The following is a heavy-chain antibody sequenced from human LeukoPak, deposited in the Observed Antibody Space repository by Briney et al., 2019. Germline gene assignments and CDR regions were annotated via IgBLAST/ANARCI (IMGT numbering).Heavy chain of an antibody. V-gene: IGHV3-21*01. CDR2: ISSSSSFI. D-gene: IGHD1-14*01. Sequence: GGSLRLSCAASGFTFSSYSMNWVRQAPGKGLEWVSSISSSSSFIYYADSVKGRFTISRDNAKNSLYLQMNSLRAEDTAVYYCARIGNYYYYMDVWGKGTTVTVSS. J-gene: IGHJ6*03. CDR1: GFTFSSYS. CDR3: ARIGNYYYYMDV.